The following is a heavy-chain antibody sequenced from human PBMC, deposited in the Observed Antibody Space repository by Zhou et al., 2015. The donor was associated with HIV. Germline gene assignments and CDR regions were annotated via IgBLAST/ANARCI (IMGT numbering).Heavy chain of an antibody. Sequence: QVQLVQSGPEVKKPGASVKVSCKASGGTFSSYAISWVRQAPGQGLEWMGGIIPIFGTANYAQKFQGRVTITADESTSTAYMELSSLRSEDTAVYYCASGDYYGSDKAFFDYWGQGTLVTVSS. V-gene: IGHV1-69*01. CDR1: GGTFSSYA. CDR3: ASGDYYGSDKAFFDY. CDR2: IIPIFGTA. J-gene: IGHJ4*02. D-gene: IGHD3-10*01.